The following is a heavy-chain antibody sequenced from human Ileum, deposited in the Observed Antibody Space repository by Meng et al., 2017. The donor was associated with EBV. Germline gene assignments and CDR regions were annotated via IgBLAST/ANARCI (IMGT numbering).Heavy chain of an antibody. J-gene: IGHJ4*02. CDR2: IFHIGST. Sequence: QGTLQGSGPRLVKPSGTLSLTCAVSGGSVISNNWWSWVRQPPGKGLEWIGEIFHIGSTNNSPSLKSRVTISVDNSKNQFSLSLTSVTAADTAIYYCAKVSLTGTFYDHWGQGILVTVSS. CDR3: AKVSLTGTFYDH. V-gene: IGHV4-4*02. D-gene: IGHD3-9*01. CDR1: GGSVISNNW.